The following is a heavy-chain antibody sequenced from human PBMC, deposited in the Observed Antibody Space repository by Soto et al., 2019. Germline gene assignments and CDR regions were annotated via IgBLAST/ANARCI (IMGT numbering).Heavy chain of an antibody. D-gene: IGHD6-19*01. V-gene: IGHV3-30*18. CDR2: ISYDGSNK. CDR1: GFTFSSYG. Sequence: VQLVESGGGVVQPGRSLRLSCAASGFTFSSYGMHWVRQAPGKGLEWVAVISYDGSNKYYADSVKGRFTISRDNSKNTLYLQMNSLRAEDTAVYYCAKAPSAKAVAGPFDYWGQGTLVTVSS. CDR3: AKAPSAKAVAGPFDY. J-gene: IGHJ4*02.